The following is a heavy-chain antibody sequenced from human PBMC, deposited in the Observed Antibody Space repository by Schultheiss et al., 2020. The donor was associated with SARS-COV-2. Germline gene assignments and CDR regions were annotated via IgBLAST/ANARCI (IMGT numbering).Heavy chain of an antibody. CDR3: ARMAYCDAFDI. J-gene: IGHJ3*02. D-gene: IGHD2-21*01. CDR2: IYWDDDK. V-gene: IGHV2-5*02. Sequence: SGPTLVKPTETLTLTCTVSGFSLSNATMGVSWIRQPPGKALEWLALIYWDDDKRYSPSLKSRLTITKDTSKNQVVLTMTNMDPVDTATYYCARMAYCDAFDIWGQGTMVTVSS. CDR1: GFSLSNATMG.